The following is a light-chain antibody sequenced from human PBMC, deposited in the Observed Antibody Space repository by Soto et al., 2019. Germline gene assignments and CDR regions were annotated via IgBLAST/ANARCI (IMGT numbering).Light chain of an antibody. V-gene: IGKV3-11*01. J-gene: IGKJ2*01. CDR2: DAA. Sequence: EIVLTQSPGTLSLSPGERATLSCRASESIYIYLAWYQQKPGHPPRLLIYDAANRATGIPARFSGSGSGTDFTLTISSLQPEDFAVYYCHPRRKWPYTFGQGTRLAIQ. CDR1: ESIYIY. CDR3: HPRRKWPYT.